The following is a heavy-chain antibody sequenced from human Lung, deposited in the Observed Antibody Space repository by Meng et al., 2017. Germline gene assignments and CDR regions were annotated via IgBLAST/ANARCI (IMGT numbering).Heavy chain of an antibody. V-gene: IGHV4-30-4*01. J-gene: IGHJ2*01. CDR3: ARGQKGYFDL. Sequence: QVHLQGSGPGRGNPSQTLSLTGTVSGGPISSSNSYWSWIRQPPGKGLEWSGHIYNSGSTYYNPSLKSRITISVDTSKNQFSLKLSSVTAADTAVYYCARGQKGYFDLWGRGTLVTVSS. CDR1: GGPISSSNSY. CDR2: IYNSGST.